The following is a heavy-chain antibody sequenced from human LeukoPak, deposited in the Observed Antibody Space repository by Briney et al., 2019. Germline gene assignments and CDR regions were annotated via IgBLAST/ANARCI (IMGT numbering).Heavy chain of an antibody. D-gene: IGHD2-21*01. Sequence: GGSLRLSCAASGFTFSSYGMSWVRQTPGKGLEWVATISTSGANTYHADSVKGRFTISRDNSKSTLYLQMNSLRAEDTAVYHCAKKSGDHFHFDFWGQGTLVTVSS. CDR1: GFTFSSYG. CDR2: ISTSGANT. CDR3: AKKSGDHFHFDF. V-gene: IGHV3-23*01. J-gene: IGHJ4*02.